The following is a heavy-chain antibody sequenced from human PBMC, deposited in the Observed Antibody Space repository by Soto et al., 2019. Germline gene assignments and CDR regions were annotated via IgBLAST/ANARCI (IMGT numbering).Heavy chain of an antibody. J-gene: IGHJ5*02. D-gene: IGHD6-19*01. CDR1: GFTFSSYG. Sequence: QVQLVESGGGVVQPGRSLRLSCAASGFTFSSYGMHWVRQAPGKGLEWVAVISYDGSNKYYADSVKGRFTISRDNSKNTLYLQMNSLRDEDTAVYYCAKDWGSSGWYTDWFDPWGQGTLVTVSS. V-gene: IGHV3-30*18. CDR3: AKDWGSSGWYTDWFDP. CDR2: ISYDGSNK.